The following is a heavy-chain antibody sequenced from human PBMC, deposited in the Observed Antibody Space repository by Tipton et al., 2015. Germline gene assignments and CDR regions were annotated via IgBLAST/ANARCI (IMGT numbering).Heavy chain of an antibody. CDR3: AKGLRIAATVGFDY. CDR2: VSTDGGGT. CDR1: GFTLSTHG. Sequence: SLRLSCTASGFTLSTHGMNWVRQAPGKGLEWVSTVSTDGGGTYYADSVKGRFTISRDNSKNTLYLQMNSLRAEDTAVYYCAKGLRIAATVGFDYWGQGTLVTVSS. V-gene: IGHV3-23*01. J-gene: IGHJ4*02. D-gene: IGHD6-25*01.